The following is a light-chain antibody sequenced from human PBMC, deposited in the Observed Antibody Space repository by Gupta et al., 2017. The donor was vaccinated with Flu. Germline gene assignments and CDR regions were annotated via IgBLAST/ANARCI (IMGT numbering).Light chain of an antibody. V-gene: IGLV1-40*01. CDR2: GNF. J-gene: IGLJ1*01. CDR3: QSFDSGLNAYV. CDR1: TSNIGTNYD. Sequence: QSVLTQPPSLSGAPGQRVTISCTGTTSNIGTNYDVQWYQHLPETAPKLLIYGNFDRPSGVPDRFSGSKSGISASLAITGLQADDEADYYCQSFDSGLNAYVFGTGTKVTVL.